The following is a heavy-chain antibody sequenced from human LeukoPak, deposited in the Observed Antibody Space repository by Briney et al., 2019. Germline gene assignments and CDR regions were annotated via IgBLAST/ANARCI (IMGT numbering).Heavy chain of an antibody. D-gene: IGHD3-10*01. Sequence: PGGSLRLSCAASGFTFSSYAMSWVRQAPGKGLEWVSAISGSGGSTYYADSVKGRFTISGDNSKNTLYLQMNSLRAEDTAVYYCAKVVRFGELKDYWGQGTLVTVSS. CDR1: GFTFSSYA. V-gene: IGHV3-23*01. J-gene: IGHJ4*02. CDR3: AKVVRFGELKDY. CDR2: ISGSGGST.